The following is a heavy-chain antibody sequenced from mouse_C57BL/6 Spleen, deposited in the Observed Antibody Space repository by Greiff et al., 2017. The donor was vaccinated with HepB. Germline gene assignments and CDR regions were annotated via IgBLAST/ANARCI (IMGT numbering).Heavy chain of an antibody. CDR1: GYTFTEYT. V-gene: IGHV1-62-2*01. CDR3: ARHEEDYGSSYGYFDV. Sequence: LMKPGASVKLSCKASGYTFTEYTIHWVKQRSGQGLEWIGWFYPGSGSIKYNEKFKDKATLTADKSSSTVYMELSRLTSEDSAVYFCARHEEDYGSSYGYFDVWGTGTTVTVSS. D-gene: IGHD1-1*01. J-gene: IGHJ1*03. CDR2: FYPGSGSI.